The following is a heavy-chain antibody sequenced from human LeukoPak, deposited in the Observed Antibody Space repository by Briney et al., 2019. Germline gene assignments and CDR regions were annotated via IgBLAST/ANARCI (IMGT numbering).Heavy chain of an antibody. CDR1: GFTFSDYY. V-gene: IGHV3-11*04. Sequence: GGSLRLSCAASGFTFSDYYMSWIRQAPGKGLEWVSYISSSGSTIYYADSVKGRFTISRDNAKNSLYLHINSLRAEDTAVYYCARDPYSGSYVDYYYYYMDVWGKGTTVTISS. D-gene: IGHD1-26*01. CDR3: ARDPYSGSYVDYYYYYMDV. CDR2: ISSSGSTI. J-gene: IGHJ6*03.